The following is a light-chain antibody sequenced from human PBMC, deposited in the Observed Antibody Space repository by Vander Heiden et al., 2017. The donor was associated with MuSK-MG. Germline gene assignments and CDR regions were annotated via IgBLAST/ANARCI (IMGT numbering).Light chain of an antibody. Sequence: QSALTQPASVSASPGQSLTTSCTGTSSDVGGYDYVSWYQQHPGKAPKLMIYEVSNRPSGVSNRFFGSKSGNTASLSISGLQAEDEADDYCSSHTSSSTWVFGGGTKLTVL. V-gene: IGLV2-14*01. CDR3: SSHTSSSTWV. CDR2: EVS. CDR1: SSDVGGYDY. J-gene: IGLJ3*02.